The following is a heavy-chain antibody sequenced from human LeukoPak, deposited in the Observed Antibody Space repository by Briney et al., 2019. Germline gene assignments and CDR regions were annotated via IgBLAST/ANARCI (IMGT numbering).Heavy chain of an antibody. D-gene: IGHD2-2*01. Sequence: PSETLSLTCAVSGGSISSSNWWSWIRQPPGKGLEWIGEIYHSGSTYYNPSLKSRVTISVDTSKNQFSLKLSSVTAADTAVYYCARLGSSTTSDYFDYWGQGTLVTVSS. CDR1: GGSISSSNW. CDR3: ARLGSSTTSDYFDY. CDR2: IYHSGST. V-gene: IGHV4-4*02. J-gene: IGHJ4*02.